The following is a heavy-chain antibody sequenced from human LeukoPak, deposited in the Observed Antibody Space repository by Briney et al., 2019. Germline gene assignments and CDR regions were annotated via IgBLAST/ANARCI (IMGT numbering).Heavy chain of an antibody. CDR3: ARVGCSGGSCFDH. CDR1: GGSISSYY. D-gene: IGHD2-15*01. Sequence: PSETLSLTCTVSGGSISSYYWSWIRQPPGKGLEWIGYISYSGSTNYNPSLRSRVTISVDTSKNQFSLKLSSVIVTDTAVYYCARVGCSGGSCFDHWGQGTLVTVSS. CDR2: ISYSGST. J-gene: IGHJ4*02. V-gene: IGHV4-59*01.